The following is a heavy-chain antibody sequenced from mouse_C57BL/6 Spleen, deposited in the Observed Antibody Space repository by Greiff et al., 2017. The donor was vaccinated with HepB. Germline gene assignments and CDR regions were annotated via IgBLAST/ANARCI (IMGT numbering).Heavy chain of an antibody. J-gene: IGHJ3*01. D-gene: IGHD2-4*01. Sequence: VQVVESGAELVKPGASVKISCKASGYAFSSYWMNWVKQRPGKGLEWIGQIYPGDGDTNYNGKFKGKATLTADKSSSTAYMQLSSLTSEDSAVYFCARRNYDYPWFAYWGQGTLVTVSA. CDR3: ARRNYDYPWFAY. V-gene: IGHV1-80*01. CDR2: IYPGDGDT. CDR1: GYAFSSYW.